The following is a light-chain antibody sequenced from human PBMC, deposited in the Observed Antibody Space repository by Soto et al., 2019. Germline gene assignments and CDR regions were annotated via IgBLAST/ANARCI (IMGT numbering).Light chain of an antibody. CDR3: CLFAVTYTV. CDR2: DVS. Sequence: QSALTQPISVSGSPGQSVTISCTGTSSDIGAYNYVSWYQQHPGKAPKLMIYDVSKRPSGVPDRFSGSKSGNTASLTISGLQADDEADYYCCLFAVTYTVFGGGTKLTVL. V-gene: IGLV2-11*01. CDR1: SSDIGAYNY. J-gene: IGLJ3*02.